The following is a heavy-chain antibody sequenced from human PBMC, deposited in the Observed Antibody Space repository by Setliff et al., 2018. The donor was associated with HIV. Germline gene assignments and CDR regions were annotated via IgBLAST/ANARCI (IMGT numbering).Heavy chain of an antibody. CDR1: GDSINSHL. J-gene: IGHJ3*02. CDR2: ISSTGAA. V-gene: IGHV4-59*11. CDR3: ARGGKRASDI. Sequence: SETLSLTCTVSGDSINSHLWTWIRQSPRKGLEWIGYISSTGAAWYNPSLKSRVTMSIDTSKIHFSLTLSSVSGADTALYFCARGGKRASDIWGQGAMVTVSS.